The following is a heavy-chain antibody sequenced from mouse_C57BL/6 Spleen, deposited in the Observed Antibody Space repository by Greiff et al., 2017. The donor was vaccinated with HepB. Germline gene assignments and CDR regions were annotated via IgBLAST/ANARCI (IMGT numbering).Heavy chain of an antibody. V-gene: IGHV1-64*01. CDR3: ARGEYDGYYAMDY. D-gene: IGHD2-12*01. CDR1: GYTFTSYR. J-gene: IGHJ4*01. CDR2: IHPNSGST. Sequence: VQLQQSGAELVKPGASVKLSCKASGYTFTSYRMHWVKQRPGQGLEWIGMIHPNSGSTNYNEKFKSKATLTVDKSSSTAYMQLSSLTSEDSAVYYCARGEYDGYYAMDYWGQGTSVTVSS.